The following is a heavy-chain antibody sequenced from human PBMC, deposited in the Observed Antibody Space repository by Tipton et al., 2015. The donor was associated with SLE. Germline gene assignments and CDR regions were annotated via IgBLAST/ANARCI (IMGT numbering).Heavy chain of an antibody. J-gene: IGHJ6*02. Sequence: TLSLTCAVSGGSISSSNWWSWVRQPPGKGLEWIGEIYTSGSTNYNPSLKSRVTISVDTSKNQFSLKLSSVTAADTAMYYCARETTSGSDYYGMDVWGQGTTVTVSS. D-gene: IGHD1-26*01. CDR2: IYTSGST. CDR3: ARETTSGSDYYGMDV. V-gene: IGHV4-4*02. CDR1: GGSISSSNW.